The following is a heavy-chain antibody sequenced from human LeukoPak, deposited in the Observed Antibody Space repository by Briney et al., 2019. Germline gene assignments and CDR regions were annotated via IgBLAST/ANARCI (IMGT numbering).Heavy chain of an antibody. CDR2: IKQDGSEK. CDR1: GFTFSSYW. J-gene: IGHJ5*02. V-gene: IGHV3-7*01. Sequence: GGSLRLSCAASGFTFSSYWMSWVRQVPGKGLEWVANIKQDGSEKYYVDSVKGRFTISRDNAKNSLYLQMNSLRAEDTAVYYCARDLGIRYFEGVWFDPWGQGTLVTVSS. D-gene: IGHD3-9*01. CDR3: ARDLGIRYFEGVWFDP.